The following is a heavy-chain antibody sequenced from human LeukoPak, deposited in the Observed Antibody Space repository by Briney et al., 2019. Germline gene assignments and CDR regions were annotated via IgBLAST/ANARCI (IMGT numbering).Heavy chain of an antibody. D-gene: IGHD3-10*01. V-gene: IGHV2-26*01. CDR1: GFSLSNARMS. J-gene: IGHJ4*02. CDR2: IFSNDEK. CDR3: ARYYGSGSFDY. Sequence: ESGPTLVNPTETLTLTCTVSGFSLSNARMSVSWIRQPPGKALEWLAHIFSNDEKSYSTSLKSRLTISKDTSKSQVVLTMTNMDPVDTATYYCARYYGSGSFDYWGQGTLVTVSS.